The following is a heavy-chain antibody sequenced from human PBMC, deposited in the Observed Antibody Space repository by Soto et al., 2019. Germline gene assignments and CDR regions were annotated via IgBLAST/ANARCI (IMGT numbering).Heavy chain of an antibody. V-gene: IGHV3-30-3*01. J-gene: IGHJ3*02. D-gene: IGHD1-26*01. CDR3: ARDQGVGAALGGAFDI. CDR2: ISYDGSNK. CDR1: GFTFSSYA. Sequence: WGSLRLSCAASGFTFSSYAMHWVRQAPGKGLEWVAVISYDGSNKYYADSVKGRFTISRDNSKNTLYLQMNSLRAEDTAVYYCARDQGVGAALGGAFDIWGQGTMVTVSS.